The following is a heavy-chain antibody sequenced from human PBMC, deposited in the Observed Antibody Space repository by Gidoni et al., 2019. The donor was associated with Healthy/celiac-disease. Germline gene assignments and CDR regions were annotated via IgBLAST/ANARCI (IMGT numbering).Heavy chain of an antibody. CDR2: IYYSGST. V-gene: IGHV4-31*03. CDR1: GGSISSGGYY. D-gene: IGHD2-21*01. CDR3: ASRIPQTYYYYGMDV. J-gene: IGHJ6*02. Sequence: QVQLQESGPGLVKPSQTLSLTCTVSGGSISSGGYYWSWIRQHPGKGLEWIGYIYYSGSTYYNPSLKSRVTISVDTSKNQFSLKLSSVTAADTAVYYCASRIPQTYYYYGMDVWGQGTTVTVSS.